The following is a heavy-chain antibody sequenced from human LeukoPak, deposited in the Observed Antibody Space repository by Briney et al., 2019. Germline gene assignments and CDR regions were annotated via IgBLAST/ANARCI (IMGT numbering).Heavy chain of an antibody. V-gene: IGHV3-48*01. J-gene: IGHJ3*02. D-gene: IGHD5-12*01. CDR1: GFTFSSYS. CDR2: ISSSSSTI. CDR3: HPVATAYDAFDI. Sequence: GGSLRLSCAASGFTFSSYSMNWVRQAPGKGLEWVSYISSSSSTIYYADSVKGRFTISRDNAKNSLYLQMDSLRAEDTAVYYCHPVATAYDAFDIWGQGTMVTVSS.